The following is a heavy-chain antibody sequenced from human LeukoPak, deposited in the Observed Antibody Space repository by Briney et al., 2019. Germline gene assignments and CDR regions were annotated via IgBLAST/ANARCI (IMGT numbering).Heavy chain of an antibody. V-gene: IGHV3-48*02. CDR2: ISSSSSTI. CDR3: ARDKNGYYYYGMDV. Sequence: EGSLRLSCAASGFSFNSYSMNWVHQAPGKGLEWVSYISSSSSTIYYADSVKGRFTISRDNAKNSLYLQMNSLRDEDTAVYYCARDKNGYYYYGMDVWGQGTTVTVSS. J-gene: IGHJ6*02. CDR1: GFSFNSYS. D-gene: IGHD2-8*01.